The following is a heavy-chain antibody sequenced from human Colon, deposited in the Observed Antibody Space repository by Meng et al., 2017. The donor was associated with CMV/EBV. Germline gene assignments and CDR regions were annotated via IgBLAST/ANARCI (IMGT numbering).Heavy chain of an antibody. J-gene: IGHJ4*02. V-gene: IGHV4-61*01. CDR3: SKQYSGTWSFDD. Sequence: SETLSLTCSVSGVSVNNGSHYWTWIRQPPGKGLEWIGYIYSRGNTEYNPSLKSRATISVDTSRRQFSLRLSSVTAADTALYYCSKQYSGTWSFDDWGRGTLVTVSS. CDR1: GVSVNNGSHY. D-gene: IGHD6-13*01. CDR2: IYSRGNT.